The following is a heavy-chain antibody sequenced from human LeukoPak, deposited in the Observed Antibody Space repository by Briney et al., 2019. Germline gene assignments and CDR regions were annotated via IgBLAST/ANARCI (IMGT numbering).Heavy chain of an antibody. D-gene: IGHD5-18*01. V-gene: IGHV3-53*01. CDR3: ARGSPYSTFDY. CDR2: IYSGGST. Sequence: GGSLRLSCAASGFTFSSNYMSWVRQAPGKGLEGVSVIYSGGSTYYSDSVTGRFTISRDNSKNTLYLQMNSLRAEDTAVYYCARGSPYSTFDYWGQGTLVTVSS. J-gene: IGHJ4*02. CDR1: GFTFSSNY.